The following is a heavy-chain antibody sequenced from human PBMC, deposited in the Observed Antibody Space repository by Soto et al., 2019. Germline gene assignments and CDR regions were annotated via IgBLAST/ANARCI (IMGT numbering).Heavy chain of an antibody. V-gene: IGHV4-30-4*01. Sequence: PSETLSLTCTVSGGSISSGGYYWSWIRQAPGKGLELIGYIYYSVITYYNPSLKSRVTISVDTSKNQFSLKLSSVTAADTAVYYCARACYYFWSGYSPGYRMAVWGQGTSVTVSS. J-gene: IGHJ6*01. CDR2: IYYSVIT. D-gene: IGHD3-3*01. CDR3: ARACYYFWSGYSPGYRMAV. CDR1: GGSISSGGYY.